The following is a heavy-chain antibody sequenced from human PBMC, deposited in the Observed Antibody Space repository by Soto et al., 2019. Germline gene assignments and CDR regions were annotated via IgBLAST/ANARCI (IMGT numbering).Heavy chain of an antibody. D-gene: IGHD6-13*01. CDR2: ISAYNGNT. V-gene: IGHV1-18*01. Sequence: GASLKVCCKAPGYTFTSYGISWVRQAPGQGLEWMGWISAYNGNTNYAQKLQGRVTMTTDTSTSTAYMELRSLRSDDTAVYYCARDCCIAAAGNWFDPWGQGTLVTVSS. CDR3: ARDCCIAAAGNWFDP. CDR1: GYTFTSYG. J-gene: IGHJ5*02.